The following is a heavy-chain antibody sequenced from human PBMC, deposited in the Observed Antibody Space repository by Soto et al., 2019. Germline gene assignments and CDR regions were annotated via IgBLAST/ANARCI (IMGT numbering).Heavy chain of an antibody. CDR1: GFSLSTSGMC. CDR3: ARVPYYYDSSGYSDAFDI. Sequence: SGPTLVNPTQTLTLTCTFSGFSLSTSGMCVSWIRQPPGKALEWLALIDWDDDKYYSTSLKTRLTISKDTSKNQVVLTMTNMDPVDTATYYCARVPYYYDSSGYSDAFDIWGQGTMVTVSS. D-gene: IGHD3-22*01. J-gene: IGHJ3*02. CDR2: IDWDDDK. V-gene: IGHV2-70*01.